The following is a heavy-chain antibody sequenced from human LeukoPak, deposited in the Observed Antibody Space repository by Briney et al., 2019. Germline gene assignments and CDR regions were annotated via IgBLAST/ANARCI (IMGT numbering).Heavy chain of an antibody. CDR1: GGSISSSSYY. Sequence: SETLSLTCTVSGGSISSSSYYWGWIRQPPGKGLEWIGSIYYSGSTYYNPSLKRRVAISVDTSKNQFSLKLSSVTAADTAVYYCARRRGRSAFDPWGQGTLVTVSS. CDR2: IYYSGST. V-gene: IGHV4-39*01. J-gene: IGHJ5*02. D-gene: IGHD2-15*01. CDR3: ARRRGRSAFDP.